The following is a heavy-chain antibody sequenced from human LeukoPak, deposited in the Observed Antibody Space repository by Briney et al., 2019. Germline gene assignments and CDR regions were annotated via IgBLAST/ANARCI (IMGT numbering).Heavy chain of an antibody. Sequence: SETLSLTCGVSGDSIRSYFWSWIRQPPGRGLEWIGYFYYSGITNYNPSLKSRVSISYDTSKKQISLKLNSVTAADTAVYYCARDAFRYVGVRTYNGMEVWGQGTSVTVSS. V-gene: IGHV4-59*12. CDR2: FYYSGIT. CDR1: GDSIRSYF. D-gene: IGHD3-16*01. CDR3: ARDAFRYVGVRTYNGMEV. J-gene: IGHJ6*02.